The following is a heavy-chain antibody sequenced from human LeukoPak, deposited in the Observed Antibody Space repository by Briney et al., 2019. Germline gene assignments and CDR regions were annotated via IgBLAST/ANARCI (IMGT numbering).Heavy chain of an antibody. CDR2: MNAGNGNT. CDR3: AREGSMVRGVGIFGFDY. Sequence: ASVKVSCKASGYPFSNYDINWVRQAPGQGLEWMGWMNAGNGNTKYSQKFQGRVTITRDTSASTAYMELSSLKSEDMAVYYCAREGSMVRGVGIFGFDYWGQGTLVTVSS. CDR1: GYPFSNYD. V-gene: IGHV1-3*03. D-gene: IGHD3-10*01. J-gene: IGHJ4*02.